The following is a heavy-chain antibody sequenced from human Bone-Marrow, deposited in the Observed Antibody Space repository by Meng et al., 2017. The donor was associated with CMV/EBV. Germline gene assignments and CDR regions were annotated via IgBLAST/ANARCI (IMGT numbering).Heavy chain of an antibody. CDR3: ASDYYDSSGYPN. CDR2: ISSSGSTI. Sequence: GGSLRLSCAASGFTFSDYYMSWIRQAPGKGLEWVSYISSSGSTIYYADSVKGRFTISRDNAKNSLYLQMNSLRAEDTAVYYWASDYYDSSGYPNWGQGTLVTVSS. CDR1: GFTFSDYY. V-gene: IGHV3-11*01. J-gene: IGHJ4*02. D-gene: IGHD3-22*01.